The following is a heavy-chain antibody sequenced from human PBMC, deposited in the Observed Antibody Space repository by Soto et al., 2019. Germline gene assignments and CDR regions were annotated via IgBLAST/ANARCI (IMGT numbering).Heavy chain of an antibody. CDR3: ARDTGDGTFDF. D-gene: IGHD7-27*01. J-gene: IGHJ4*02. Sequence: GASVKVSCKASGYTFSSYAMHWVRRAPGQRLEWMGWINAGYGNTKSSQKFQDRVTISRDTSASTAYMELTSLRSEDTAVYYCARDTGDGTFDFWGREPWSPSPQ. CDR1: GYTFSSYA. V-gene: IGHV1-3*01. CDR2: INAGYGNT.